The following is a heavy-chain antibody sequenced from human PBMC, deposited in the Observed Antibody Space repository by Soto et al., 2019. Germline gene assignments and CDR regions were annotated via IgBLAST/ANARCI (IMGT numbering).Heavy chain of an antibody. V-gene: IGHV4-59*12. CDR3: ARGYITMVRGVITFSYYYYGMDD. D-gene: IGHD3-10*01. CDR2: IYYSGST. J-gene: IGHJ6*02. Sequence: SETLSLTCTVSGGSISSYYWSWIRQPPGKGLEWIGYIYYSGSTNYNPSLKSRVTISVDTSKNQFSLKLSSVTAADTAVYYCARGYITMVRGVITFSYYYYGMDDWGQGTTVT. CDR1: GGSISSYY.